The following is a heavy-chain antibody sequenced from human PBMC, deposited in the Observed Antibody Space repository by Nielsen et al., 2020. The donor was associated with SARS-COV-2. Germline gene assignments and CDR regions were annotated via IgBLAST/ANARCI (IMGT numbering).Heavy chain of an antibody. J-gene: IGHJ4*02. CDR1: GYTFTSYY. V-gene: IGHV1-46*01. Sequence: ASVKVSCKASGYTFTSYYMHWVRQAPGQGLEWMGMINPSGSITRYAQKFQGRATMTRDTSTSTVYVELSSLRSDDTAVYYCAREYSSSLPYHIHWGQGTLVTVSS. CDR3: AREYSSSLPYHIH. D-gene: IGHD6-6*01. CDR2: INPSGSIT.